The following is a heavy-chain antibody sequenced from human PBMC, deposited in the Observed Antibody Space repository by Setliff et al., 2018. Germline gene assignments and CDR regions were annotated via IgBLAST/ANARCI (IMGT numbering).Heavy chain of an antibody. CDR1: GYSITSGYY. J-gene: IGHJ3*02. D-gene: IGHD1-26*01. CDR2: FYHSGNT. Sequence: SETLSLTCTVFGYSITSGYYWGWIRQPPGKGLEWIGCFYHSGNTYYNPSLKSRVSISPDTSRNQFSLRLSSVTAADTAVYYCARLRIGRTRADAFDIWGQGTMVTVSS. CDR3: ARLRIGRTRADAFDI. V-gene: IGHV4-38-2*02.